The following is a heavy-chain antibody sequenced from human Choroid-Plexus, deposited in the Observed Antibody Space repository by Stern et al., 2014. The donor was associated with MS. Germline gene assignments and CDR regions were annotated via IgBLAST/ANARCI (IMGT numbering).Heavy chain of an antibody. CDR3: AKDRQYLTYFFDH. CDR2: VSYDGSNK. D-gene: IGHD2/OR15-2a*01. V-gene: IGHV3-30*18. CDR1: GFTFGRCA. J-gene: IGHJ5*02. Sequence: VQLVESGGGVVQPGRPLRLSCVASGFTFGRCAMHWVRQAPGKGLDWVAGVSYDGSNKYYADSVKGRVTISRDNSQNTLYMQMSSLRPEDTAVYYCAKDRQYLTYFFDHWGQGSLVTVSS.